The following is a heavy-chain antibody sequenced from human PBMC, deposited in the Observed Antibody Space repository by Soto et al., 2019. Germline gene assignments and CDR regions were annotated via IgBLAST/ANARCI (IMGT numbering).Heavy chain of an antibody. V-gene: IGHV4-59*01. Sequence: SETLSLTCTVSGGSISSYYWSWIRQPPGKGLEWIGYIYYSGSTNYNPSLKSRVTISVDTSKNQFSLKLSSVTAADTAVYYCARDLGYCSSTSCYPTNWFDPWGQGTLVTVSS. D-gene: IGHD2-2*01. CDR2: IYYSGST. CDR3: ARDLGYCSSTSCYPTNWFDP. CDR1: GGSISSYY. J-gene: IGHJ5*02.